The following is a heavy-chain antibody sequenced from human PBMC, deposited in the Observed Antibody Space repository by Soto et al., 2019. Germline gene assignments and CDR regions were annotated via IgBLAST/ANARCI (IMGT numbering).Heavy chain of an antibody. D-gene: IGHD1-1*01. V-gene: IGHV3-30*03. CDR1: GFTFSSYG. CDR3: ATWHEREHAYDV. J-gene: IGHJ3*01. CDR2: ISYDGSNK. Sequence: PGGSLRLSCAASGFTFSSYGMHWVRQAPGKGLEWVAVISYDGSNKYYADSVKGRFTISRDSSKTTVYLQMNDLRPDDTAVYYCATWHEREHAYDVWGQGTTVTVSS.